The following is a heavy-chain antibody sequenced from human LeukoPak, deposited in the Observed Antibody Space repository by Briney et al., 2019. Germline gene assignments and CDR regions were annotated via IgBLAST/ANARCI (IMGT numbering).Heavy chain of an antibody. V-gene: IGHV4-4*07. D-gene: IGHD6-19*01. CDR2: IHASGST. CDR1: TGSISSYY. J-gene: IGHJ5*02. CDR3: ARGDRAVAGAWGWFDP. Sequence: SETLSLTCTVSTGSISSYYWSWIRQPAGKGLEWIGRIHASGSTNYNPSLKSRVTMSVDTPKNQFSLKLSSVTAADTPIYFCARGDRAVAGAWGWFDPWGQGTLVTVSS.